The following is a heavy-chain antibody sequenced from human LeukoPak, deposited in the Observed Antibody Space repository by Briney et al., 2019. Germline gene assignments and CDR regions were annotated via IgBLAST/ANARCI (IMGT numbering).Heavy chain of an antibody. D-gene: IGHD6-13*01. CDR3: ARVVGLTGYSSSWYSGYYYYMDV. CDR1: GGTFGSYA. V-gene: IGHV1-69*06. CDR2: IIPIFGTT. Sequence: ASVKVSCKASGGTFGSYAISWVRQAPGQGLEWMGGIIPIFGTTNYAQKFQDRVTITADKSMSTAYMELSSLRSEDTAVYYCARVVGLTGYSSSWYSGYYYYMDVWGKGTTVTVSS. J-gene: IGHJ6*03.